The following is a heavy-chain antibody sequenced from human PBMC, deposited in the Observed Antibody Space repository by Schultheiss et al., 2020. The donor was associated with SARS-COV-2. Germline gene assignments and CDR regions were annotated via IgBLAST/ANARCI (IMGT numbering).Heavy chain of an antibody. CDR1: GFTFSSYA. CDR2: ISGSGGST. V-gene: IGHV3-23*01. J-gene: IGHJ4*02. Sequence: GGSLRLSCAASGFTFSSYAMSWVRQAPGKGLEWVSAISGSGGSTYYADSVKGRFTISRDNSKNTLYLQMNSLRAEDTAVYYCARDARGYHPIAVAGTTFDYWGQGTLVTVSS. CDR3: ARDARGYHPIAVAGTTFDY. D-gene: IGHD6-19*01.